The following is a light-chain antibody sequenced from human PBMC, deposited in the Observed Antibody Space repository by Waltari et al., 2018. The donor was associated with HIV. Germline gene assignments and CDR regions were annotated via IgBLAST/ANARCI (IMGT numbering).Light chain of an antibody. V-gene: IGLV2-14*01. J-gene: IGLJ2*01. CDR3: SSYTDSTTLVV. Sequence: QSALTQPASVSGSPGQAVTISCTGTSSDVATNNFVSWYQQHPGEAPKLIIYEVTNRPSGVSDRFSGSKSGNTASLTISGLQAEDEADYYCSSYTDSTTLVVFGGGTKVTV. CDR2: EVT. CDR1: SSDVATNNF.